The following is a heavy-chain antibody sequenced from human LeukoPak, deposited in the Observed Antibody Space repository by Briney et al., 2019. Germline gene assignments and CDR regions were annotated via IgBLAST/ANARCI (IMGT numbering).Heavy chain of an antibody. V-gene: IGHV5-51*01. Sequence: GESLKISCKGSGYRFTSYWIGWVRQMPGKGLEWMGITYPGDSDTKYSPSFQGQVTISADKSISTAYLQWSSLKASDTAMYYCAGGGISTLYSSSWYYFDYWGQGTLVTVSS. D-gene: IGHD6-13*01. CDR2: TYPGDSDT. CDR3: AGGGISTLYSSSWYYFDY. J-gene: IGHJ4*02. CDR1: GYRFTSYW.